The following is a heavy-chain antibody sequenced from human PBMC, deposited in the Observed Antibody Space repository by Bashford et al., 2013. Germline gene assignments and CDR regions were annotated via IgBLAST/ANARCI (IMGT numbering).Heavy chain of an antibody. Sequence: GGSLRLSCTASRFVFTDHYLSWVRQAPGKGLEWVSFISTRSDDTNYADSVKGRFTISRDSAENSLYLQMNSLRAEDTAVYYCASLYCGGDCYSFTGKYYFDYWGPGTLVTVSS. CDR1: RFVFTDHY. J-gene: IGHJ4*02. V-gene: IGHV3-11*06. CDR2: ISTRSDDT. CDR3: ASLYCGGDCYSFTGKYYFDY. D-gene: IGHD2-21*02.